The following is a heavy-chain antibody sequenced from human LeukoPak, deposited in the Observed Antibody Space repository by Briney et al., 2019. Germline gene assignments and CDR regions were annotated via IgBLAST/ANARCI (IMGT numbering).Heavy chain of an antibody. CDR1: GGSLSDFY. J-gene: IGHJ4*02. Sequence: SETLSLTCTASGGSLSDFYWSWIRRPPGKGLEWIGYIHSSGNTNYNPSLKSRVTMSVDTSKNQFSLRLTSVTAADTAIYYCASGGWSLGSWGQGALVTVSS. D-gene: IGHD6-19*01. CDR2: IHSSGNT. V-gene: IGHV4-59*01. CDR3: ASGGWSLGS.